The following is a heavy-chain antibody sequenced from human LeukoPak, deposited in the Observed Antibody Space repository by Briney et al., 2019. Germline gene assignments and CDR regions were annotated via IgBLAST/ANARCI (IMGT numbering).Heavy chain of an antibody. Sequence: ASVKVSCKASGYTFTSYGISWVRQAPGQGLEWMGWISAYNGNTIYAQKVQGRLTMTTDTSTTTAYMELRSLRSDDTAVYYCARARTYSYGSGSYYWDYYFDYWGLGTLVTVSS. D-gene: IGHD3-10*01. V-gene: IGHV1-18*01. CDR1: GYTFTSYG. CDR2: ISAYNGNT. CDR3: ARARTYSYGSGSYYWDYYFDY. J-gene: IGHJ4*02.